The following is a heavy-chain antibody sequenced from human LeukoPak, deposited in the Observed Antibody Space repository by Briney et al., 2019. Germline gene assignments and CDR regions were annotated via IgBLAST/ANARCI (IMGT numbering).Heavy chain of an antibody. J-gene: IGHJ4*02. CDR1: GFTFSSYG. Sequence: GGSLRLSCAASGFTFSSYGMHWVRQAPGKGLEWVAVISYDGSNKYYADSVKGRFTISRDNSKNTLYLQMNSLRAEDTAVYYCAEGRGGEDFDYWGQGTLVTVSS. D-gene: IGHD2-21*01. CDR3: AEGRGGEDFDY. CDR2: ISYDGSNK. V-gene: IGHV3-30*18.